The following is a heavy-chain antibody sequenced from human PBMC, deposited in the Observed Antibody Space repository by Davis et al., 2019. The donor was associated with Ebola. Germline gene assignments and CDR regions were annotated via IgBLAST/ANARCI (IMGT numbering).Heavy chain of an antibody. D-gene: IGHD1-14*01. Sequence: SETLSLTCTVPGGSIRSYYWSWIRQPPGKGLEWIGYIYYTGSTDYNPSLKSRVTISVDTSRNQFSLKMRSVTAADTAVYYCARNSITKFNWLDPWGQGALVTVSS. J-gene: IGHJ5*02. CDR3: ARNSITKFNWLDP. CDR1: GGSIRSYY. CDR2: IYYTGST. V-gene: IGHV4-59*01.